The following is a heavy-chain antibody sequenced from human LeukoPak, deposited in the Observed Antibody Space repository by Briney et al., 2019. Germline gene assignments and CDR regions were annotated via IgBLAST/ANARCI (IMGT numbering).Heavy chain of an antibody. CDR2: ISGSGGST. CDR1: GYSFTTYW. D-gene: IGHD3-22*01. CDR3: AKDSGASSSGYYGY. Sequence: GESLKISCNGSGYSFTTYWIGWVRQAPGKGLEWVSAISGSGGSTYYADSVKGRFTISRDNSKNTLYLQMNSLRAEDTAVYYCAKDSGASSSGYYGYWGQGTLVTVSS. J-gene: IGHJ4*02. V-gene: IGHV3-23*01.